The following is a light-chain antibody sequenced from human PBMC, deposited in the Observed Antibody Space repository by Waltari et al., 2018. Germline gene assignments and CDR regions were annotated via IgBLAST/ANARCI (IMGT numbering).Light chain of an antibody. V-gene: IGKV1-5*03. J-gene: IGKJ2*01. CDR1: QTINNW. Sequence: DIQMTQSPSTLSASVGDRVTITCRASQTINNWLAWYQPKPGKAPQLLIQRASVLQSGVPSRFIGSGSGTDFTLTISSLQADDFATYYCQQYETYSPYTFGQGTKVDLK. CDR2: RAS. CDR3: QQYETYSPYT.